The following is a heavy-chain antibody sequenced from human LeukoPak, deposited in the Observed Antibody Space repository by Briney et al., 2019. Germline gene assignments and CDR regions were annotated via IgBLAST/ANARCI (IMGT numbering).Heavy chain of an antibody. V-gene: IGHV3-30-3*01. D-gene: IGHD1-7*01. CDR1: GFTFSSYA. CDR3: ARELPPVVNYRFDH. Sequence: PGRSLRLSCAASGFTFSSYAMHWVRQAPGKGLEWVAVISYDGSNKYYADSVKGRFTVSRDSAKNSLYLQMNSLRAEDTAMYYCARELPPVVNYRFDHWGQGTLVTVSS. CDR2: ISYDGSNK. J-gene: IGHJ5*02.